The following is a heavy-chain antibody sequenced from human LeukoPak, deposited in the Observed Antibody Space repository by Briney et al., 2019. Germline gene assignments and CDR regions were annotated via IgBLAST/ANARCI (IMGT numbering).Heavy chain of an antibody. Sequence: SETLSLTCTVSGGSISSYYWSWIWQPPGKGLEWIGYTYYSGSTNYNPSLKSRVTISVDTSKNQFSLKLSSVTAADTAVYYCARYGGPFDYWGQGTLVTVSS. CDR2: TYYSGST. V-gene: IGHV4-59*01. J-gene: IGHJ4*02. D-gene: IGHD1-1*01. CDR1: GGSISSYY. CDR3: ARYGGPFDY.